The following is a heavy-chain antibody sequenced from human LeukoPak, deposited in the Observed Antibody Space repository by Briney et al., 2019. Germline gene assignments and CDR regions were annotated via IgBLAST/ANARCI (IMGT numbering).Heavy chain of an antibody. V-gene: IGHV3-23*01. J-gene: IGHJ5*02. CDR2: ISGSGVNT. Sequence: PGGSLRLSCAASGFTFSSYAMNWVRQAPGKGLEWVSGISGSGVNTYYVDSVKGRFTISRDNSKNTLYLQMNSLRTEDTAVYYCANDLGGIVRGVIKASGQATLVSVSS. D-gene: IGHD3-10*01. CDR1: GFTFSSYA. CDR3: ANDLGGIVRGVIKA.